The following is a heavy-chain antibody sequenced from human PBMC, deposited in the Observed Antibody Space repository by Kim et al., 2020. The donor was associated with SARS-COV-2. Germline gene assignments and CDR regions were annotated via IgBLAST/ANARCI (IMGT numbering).Heavy chain of an antibody. J-gene: IGHJ6*03. V-gene: IGHV4-59*01. CDR1: GGSISSYY. D-gene: IGHD5-12*01. CDR3: ARGIRATIDYYYYMDV. CDR2: IYYSGST. Sequence: SETLSLTCTVSGGSISSYYWSWIRQPPWKGLEWIGYIYYSGSTNYNPSLKSRVTISVDTSKNQFSLKLSSVTAADTAVYYCARGIRATIDYYYYMDVWGKGTTVTVSS.